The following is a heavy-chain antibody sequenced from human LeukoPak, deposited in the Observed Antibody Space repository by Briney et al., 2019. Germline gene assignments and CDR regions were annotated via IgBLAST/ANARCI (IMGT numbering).Heavy chain of an antibody. CDR2: IYPGDSGP. J-gene: IGHJ3*01. V-gene: IGHV5-51*01. CDR3: GMSGDRVPLQDDVFDV. Sequence: GESLKISCKVSGYSFTSYCIGWVRQMPRKGLEWMGIIYPGDSGPTYSPSFQGQDTISVDKSINTAYLQWSSLQASDTAMYYCGMSGDRVPLQDDVFDVWGQGTMVTVST. D-gene: IGHD1-26*01. CDR1: GYSFTSYC.